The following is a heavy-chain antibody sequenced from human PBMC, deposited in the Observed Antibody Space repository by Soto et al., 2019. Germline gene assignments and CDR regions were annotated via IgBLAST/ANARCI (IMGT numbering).Heavy chain of an antibody. V-gene: IGHV1-2*02. CDR3: ARGYYDSSGPSSLIIVH. J-gene: IGHJ4*02. CDR2: INPNSGGT. Sequence: ASVKVSCKASGYTFTGYYMHWVRQAPGQGLEWMGWINPNSGGTNYAQKFQGRVSMTRDTSISTAYMELSRLRSDDTAVYYCARGYYDSSGPSSLIIVHWGQGTLLTVSS. D-gene: IGHD3-22*01. CDR1: GYTFTGYY.